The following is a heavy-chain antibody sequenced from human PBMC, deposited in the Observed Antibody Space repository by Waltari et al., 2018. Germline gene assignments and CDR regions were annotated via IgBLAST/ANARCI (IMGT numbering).Heavy chain of an antibody. J-gene: IGHJ2*01. CDR3: ARGARRTTVTTGWWYFDL. D-gene: IGHD4-17*01. CDR2: SNSDGSST. V-gene: IGHV3-74*01. CDR1: GFPYRMSW. Sequence: EVQLVESGGGLVQPGGSLRPSCAASGFPYRMSWMHWVGQAPGKGLVWVSRSNSDGSSTSYADSVKGRFTISKDNAKNTVYLQMNSLRAEDTAIYYCARGARRTTVTTGWWYFDLWGRGTLVTVSS.